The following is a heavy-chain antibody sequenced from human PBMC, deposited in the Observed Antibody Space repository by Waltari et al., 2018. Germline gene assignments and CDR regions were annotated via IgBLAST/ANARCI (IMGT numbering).Heavy chain of an antibody. D-gene: IGHD3-10*01. CDR3: ARGVPGSWPDYYFDH. CDR2: FSVYNGNT. CDR1: GYPFTNYG. Sequence: QVQLVQSGAEVKKPGASVKVSCKASGYPFTNYGIRWVRQAPGQGLEWMGWFSVYNGNTNYAQKLQGRVTMTTDTSTSTAYMELRSLRSDDTAVYYCARGVPGSWPDYYFDHWGQGTLVTVSS. V-gene: IGHV1-18*01. J-gene: IGHJ4*02.